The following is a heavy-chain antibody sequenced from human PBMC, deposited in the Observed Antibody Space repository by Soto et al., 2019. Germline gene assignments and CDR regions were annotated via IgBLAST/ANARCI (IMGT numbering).Heavy chain of an antibody. V-gene: IGHV3-13*01. CDR3: ARASRGSAQSFFDY. J-gene: IGHJ4*02. CDR1: GFTFSSYD. CDR2: IGTAGDT. D-gene: IGHD3-10*01. Sequence: PGGSLRLSCAASGFTFSSYDMHWVRQATGKGLEWVSAIGTAGDTYYPGSVKGRFTISRENAKNSLYLQMNSLRAGDTAVYYCARASRGSAQSFFDYWGQGTLVTVS.